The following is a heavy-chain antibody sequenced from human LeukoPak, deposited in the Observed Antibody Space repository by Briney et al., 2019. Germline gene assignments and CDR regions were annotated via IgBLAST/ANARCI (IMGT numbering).Heavy chain of an antibody. CDR1: GGSISNSSYY. Sequence: SETLSLTCTVSGGSISNSSYYWSWIRQPPGKGLEWIGYIYYSGSTNYNPSLKSRVTISVDTSKNQFSLKLSSVTAADTAVYYCARDTYYYDSSAYEYYYYMDVWGKGTTVTISS. V-gene: IGHV4-61*01. CDR3: ARDTYYYDSSAYEYYYYMDV. J-gene: IGHJ6*03. CDR2: IYYSGST. D-gene: IGHD3-22*01.